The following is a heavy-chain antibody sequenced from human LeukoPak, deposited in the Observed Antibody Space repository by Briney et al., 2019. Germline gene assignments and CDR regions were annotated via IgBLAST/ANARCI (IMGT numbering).Heavy chain of an antibody. V-gene: IGHV4-39*07. Sequence: SETLSLTCTVSGGSISSSSYYWGWIRQPPGKGLEWIGSIYYSGSTNYNPSLKSRVTISVDTSKNQFSLKLSSVTAADTAVYYCARVDYYDSSGYSLFDYWGQGTLVTVSS. J-gene: IGHJ4*02. CDR1: GGSISSSSYY. D-gene: IGHD3-22*01. CDR2: IYYSGST. CDR3: ARVDYYDSSGYSLFDY.